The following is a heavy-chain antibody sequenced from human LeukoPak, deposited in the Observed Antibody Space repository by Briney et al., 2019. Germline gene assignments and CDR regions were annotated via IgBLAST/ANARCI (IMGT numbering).Heavy chain of an antibody. Sequence: SETLSLTCAVYGGSFSGYYWSWIRQPPGKGLEWIGEINHSGSTNYNPSLKSRVTISVDTSKNQFSLKLTSVTAADTAVYYCASRRYSGSWRKFDYWGQGTLVTVSS. CDR3: ASRRYSGSWRKFDY. V-gene: IGHV4-34*01. D-gene: IGHD6-13*01. J-gene: IGHJ4*02. CDR2: INHSGST. CDR1: GGSFSGYY.